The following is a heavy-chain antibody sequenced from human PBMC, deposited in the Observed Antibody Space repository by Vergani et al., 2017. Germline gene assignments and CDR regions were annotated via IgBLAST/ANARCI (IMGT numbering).Heavy chain of an antibody. J-gene: IGHJ4*02. V-gene: IGHV3-23*01. D-gene: IGHD1-26*01. CDR3: AKGRRRGVGANRFDS. Sequence: EVQLLESGGGLVQPGESLRLTCAASGFTFSSYAMSWVRQPPGKGLEWVSAISGSGGSTYYADSVKGRFTIASDTSKNTLYLQMNSLRAEDTAVYYCAKGRRRGVGANRFDSWGQGTLVTVSS. CDR1: GFTFSSYA. CDR2: ISGSGGST.